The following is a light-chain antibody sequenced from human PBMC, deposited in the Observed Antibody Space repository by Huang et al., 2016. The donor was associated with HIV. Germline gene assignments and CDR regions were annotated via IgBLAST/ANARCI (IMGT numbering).Light chain of an antibody. Sequence: DIQMTQSPSSVSAYVGARVSITCRASQAISNSLAWYQQKPGKAPQLLVYIASRLESGVPTRFSGSGSETDYTLTISSLQPEDVATYYCQQYFSPLRTFGQGTKVEI. V-gene: IGKV1-NL1*01. J-gene: IGKJ1*01. CDR1: QAISNS. CDR3: QQYFSPLRT. CDR2: IAS.